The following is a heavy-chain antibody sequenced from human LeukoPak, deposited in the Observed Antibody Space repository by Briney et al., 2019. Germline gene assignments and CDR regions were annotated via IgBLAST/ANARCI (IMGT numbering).Heavy chain of an antibody. CDR2: INPNSGGT. V-gene: IGHV1-2*02. CDR3: AREYYDSSGLDY. CDR1: GYTFTGYY. Sequence: ASVKVCCKASGYTFTGYYMHWVRQAPGQGLEWMGWINPNSGGTNYAQKFQGRVTMTRDTSISTAYMELSRLRSDDTAVYYCAREYYDSSGLDYWGQGTLVTVSS. D-gene: IGHD3-22*01. J-gene: IGHJ4*02.